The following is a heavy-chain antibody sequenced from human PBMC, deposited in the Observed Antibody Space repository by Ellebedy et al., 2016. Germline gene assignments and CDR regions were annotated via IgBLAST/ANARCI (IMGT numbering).Heavy chain of an antibody. J-gene: IGHJ6*02. V-gene: IGHV6-1*01. Sequence: SQTLSLTCAISGDSVSRNRAAWNWIRQSPSRGLEWLGRTYYRSKWFTDYAVSVKSRITINLHTPKNQFSLQLNSVTPEDTAVYYCARDRYSDDVYYYGMDVWGQGTTVTVSS. CDR1: GDSVSRNRAA. CDR3: ARDRYSDDVYYYGMDV. CDR2: TYYRSKWFT. D-gene: IGHD5-18*01.